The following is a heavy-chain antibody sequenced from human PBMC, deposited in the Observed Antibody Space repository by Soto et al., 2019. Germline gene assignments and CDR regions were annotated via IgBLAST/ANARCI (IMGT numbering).Heavy chain of an antibody. CDR1: GGTFSSYA. V-gene: IGHV1-69*13. CDR3: ARSPTSSSPGGYYYYYGMDV. CDR2: IIPIFGTA. Sequence: ASVKVSCKASGGTFSSYAIRWVRQAPGQGLEWMGGIIPIFGTANYAQKFQGRVTITADESTSTAYMELSSLRSEDTAVYYCARSPTSSSPGGYYYYYGMDVWGQGTTVTVSS. J-gene: IGHJ6*02. D-gene: IGHD6-6*01.